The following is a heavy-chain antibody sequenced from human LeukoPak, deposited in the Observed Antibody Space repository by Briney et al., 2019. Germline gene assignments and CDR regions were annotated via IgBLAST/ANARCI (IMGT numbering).Heavy chain of an antibody. CDR1: GYTLTELS. D-gene: IGHD6-19*01. CDR3: ATYSSGWTRYYFDY. CDR2: FDPEDGET. Sequence: VSVKVSCKVSGYTLTELSMHWVRQAPGKGLEWMGGFDPEDGETIYAQKFQGRVTMTEDTSTDTAYMELSSLGSEDTAVYYCATYSSGWTRYYFDYWGQGTLVTVSS. V-gene: IGHV1-24*01. J-gene: IGHJ4*02.